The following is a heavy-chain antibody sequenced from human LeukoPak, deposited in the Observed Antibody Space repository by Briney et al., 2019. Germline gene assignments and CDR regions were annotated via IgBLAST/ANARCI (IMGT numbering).Heavy chain of an antibody. D-gene: IGHD3-10*01. J-gene: IGHJ4*02. V-gene: IGHV1-18*01. CDR3: AREDTGLLWFGELSGGDY. CDR1: GYTFTSYG. CDR2: ISAYNGNT. Sequence: GASVKVSCKASGYTFTSYGISWVRQAPGQGLEWMGWISAYNGNTNYAQKLQGRVTMTTDTSTSTAYMELRSLRSDDTAVYYCAREDTGLLWFGELSGGDYWGQGTLVTVSS.